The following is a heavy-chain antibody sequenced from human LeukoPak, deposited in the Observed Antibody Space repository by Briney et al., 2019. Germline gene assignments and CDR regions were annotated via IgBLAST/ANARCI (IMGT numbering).Heavy chain of an antibody. CDR3: ARASTTVPNLLDH. D-gene: IGHD4-17*01. Sequence: GGSLRLSCSASGFTFSSYPMHWVRQAPGKGLEYVSAISSKGGNIYYAESSRGRFTISRDNSKNTLYLQTSSLRAEDTAVYYCARASTTVPNLLDHWGRGTLVTVSS. V-gene: IGHV3-64*04. J-gene: IGHJ4*02. CDR1: GFTFSSYP. CDR2: ISSKGGNI.